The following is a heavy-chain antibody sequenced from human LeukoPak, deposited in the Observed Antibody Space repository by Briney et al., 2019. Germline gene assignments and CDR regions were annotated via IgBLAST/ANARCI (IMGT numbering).Heavy chain of an antibody. CDR2: IIPIFGSA. V-gene: IGHV1-69*13. CDR3: ARATYYYDSSGYYYGGYYFDY. J-gene: IGHJ4*02. D-gene: IGHD3-22*01. CDR1: GYTFTTYY. Sequence: SVKVSCKASGYTFTTYYIHWVRQAPGQGLEWMGGIIPIFGSASYAQRFQGRVTITADESTSTAYMELSSLRSEDTAVYYCARATYYYDSSGYYYGGYYFDYWGQGTLVTLSS.